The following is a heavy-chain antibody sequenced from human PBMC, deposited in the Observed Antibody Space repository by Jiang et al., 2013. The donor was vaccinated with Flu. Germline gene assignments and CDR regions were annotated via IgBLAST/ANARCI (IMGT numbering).Heavy chain of an antibody. J-gene: IGHJ6*02. CDR2: ISGSGSST. D-gene: IGHD3-9*01. V-gene: IGHV3-23*01. CDR3: AKDAGPLPRYGAMDV. CDR1: GFTFSSFA. Sequence: LESGGGLVQPGGSLRLSCAASGFTFSSFAMNWVRQAPGKGLEWVSAISGSGSSTYYAESVKGRFTISRDNSKNTLYLQMNSLRLEDTAVYYCAKDAGPLPRYGAMDVWGQGTTVTVSS.